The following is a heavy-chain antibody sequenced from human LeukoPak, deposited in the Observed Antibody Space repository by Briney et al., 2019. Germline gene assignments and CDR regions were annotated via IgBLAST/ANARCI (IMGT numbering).Heavy chain of an antibody. CDR2: ISYDGRNQ. V-gene: IGHV3-30*04. D-gene: IGHD2-2*01. CDR1: GFTFSRYS. J-gene: IGHJ5*02. Sequence: GESLRLSCAASGFTFSRYSMHWVRQAPGKALEWVAVISYDGRNQYYTDSLKGRFTISRDNSKNTLFLQINSLREEDTAVYYCARDRNADQLHNWFDPWGQGTLVIVSS. CDR3: ARDRNADQLHNWFDP.